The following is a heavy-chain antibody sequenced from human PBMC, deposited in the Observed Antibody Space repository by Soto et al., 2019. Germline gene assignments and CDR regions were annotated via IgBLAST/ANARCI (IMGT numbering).Heavy chain of an antibody. CDR3: VRGGSKTLRDWFDP. V-gene: IGHV4-4*07. CDR1: GGSISKFY. J-gene: IGHJ5*02. CDR2: AYATGTT. Sequence: QVQLQESGPGVVKPSETLSLSFSVSGGSISKFYWSCIRKTAGKGLEGMGRAYATGTTDYNPPLRSRVTMSVDISKKTFSLRLTPVTDADTGVYYCVRGGSKTLRDWFDPWGQGKLVTVSS.